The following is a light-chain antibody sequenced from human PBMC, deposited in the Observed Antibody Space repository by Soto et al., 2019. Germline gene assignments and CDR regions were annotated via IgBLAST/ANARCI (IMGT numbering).Light chain of an antibody. CDR2: AAS. CDR3: QQSDSIPT. CDR1: QGIRDD. Sequence: IQMTPSHYYLSASVGDRVTITCRASQGIRDDLAWYQHKPGKAPKLLIYAASSLQSGVPSRFSGSGSGTDFTLTISSLQPEDFATYYCQQSDSIPTFGPGTKVDIK. J-gene: IGKJ3*01. V-gene: IGKV1-39*01.